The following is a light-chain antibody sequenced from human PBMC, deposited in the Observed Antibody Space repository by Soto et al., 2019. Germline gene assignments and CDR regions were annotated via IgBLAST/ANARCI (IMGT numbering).Light chain of an antibody. CDR1: SSDVGGYNY. CDR3: TSYAGGNNV. CDR2: EGN. J-gene: IGLJ1*01. Sequence: QSALTQPPSASGSPGQSVTISCTGTSSDVGGYNYVSWYQQYPGKVPKLMVYEGNKRPSGVPDRFSGSKSGNTASLTVSGLQAEDEADYYCTSYAGGNNVFGTGTKLTVL. V-gene: IGLV2-8*01.